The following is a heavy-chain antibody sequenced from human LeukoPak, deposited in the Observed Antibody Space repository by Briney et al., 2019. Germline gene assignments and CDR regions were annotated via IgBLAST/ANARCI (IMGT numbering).Heavy chain of an antibody. CDR1: GGSFSGYY. CDR3: ARGRYYYGSGSYSPYYYYMDV. D-gene: IGHD3-10*01. J-gene: IGHJ6*03. CDR2: INHSGST. V-gene: IGHV4-34*01. Sequence: PSETLSLTCAVYGGSFSGYYWSWIRQPPGKGLEWIGEINHSGSTNYNPSLKSRVTISVDTSKNQFSLKLSSVTAADTAAYYCARGRYYYGSGSYSPYYYYMDVWGKGTTVTVSS.